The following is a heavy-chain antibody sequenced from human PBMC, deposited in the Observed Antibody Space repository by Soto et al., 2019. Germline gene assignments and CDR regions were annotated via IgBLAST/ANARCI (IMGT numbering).Heavy chain of an antibody. CDR2: ISYDGTNK. CDR3: ARDPKTSGGQNWAFNYFDS. V-gene: IGHV3-30-3*01. J-gene: IGHJ4*02. CDR1: GFSFSISP. D-gene: IGHD7-27*01. Sequence: QVQLVESGGGVVQPGRSLRLSCAASGFSFSISPMQWVRQAPGKGPEWVALISYDGTNKFYADSVKGRFTISRDNSKSTLYLQVDSLRPEDAAVYYCARDPKTSGGQNWAFNYFDSWGQGTLVTVSS.